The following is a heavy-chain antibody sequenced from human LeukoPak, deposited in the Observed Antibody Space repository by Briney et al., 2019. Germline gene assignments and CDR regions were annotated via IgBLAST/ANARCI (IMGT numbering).Heavy chain of an antibody. V-gene: IGHV3-30*04. CDR1: GFTFSSYA. D-gene: IGHD3-3*01. CDR2: ISYDGSNK. J-gene: IGHJ5*02. CDR3: ARGNLYYDFWTSTYNWFDP. Sequence: GGSLRLSCAASGFTFSSYAMHWVRQAPGKGLEWVAVISYDGSNKYYADSVKGRFTISRDNSKNTLYLQMNSLRAEDTAVYYCARGNLYYDFWTSTYNWFDPWGQGTLVTVSS.